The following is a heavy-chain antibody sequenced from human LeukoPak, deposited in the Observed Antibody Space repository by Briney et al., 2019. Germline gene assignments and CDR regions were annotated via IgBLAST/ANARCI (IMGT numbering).Heavy chain of an antibody. V-gene: IGHV1-69*13. Sequence: SVKVSFKASGGTFTSYAVSWVRQAPGQGLEWMGGIIPIFGTTNYAQTFQDRVTITADDPPRTVYLELSSLRSEDTAVYYCGKVESAYCSGVNCFFTWFDTWGQGTLVTVSS. D-gene: IGHD2-15*01. CDR1: GGTFTSYA. J-gene: IGHJ5*02. CDR3: GKVESAYCSGVNCFFTWFDT. CDR2: IIPIFGTT.